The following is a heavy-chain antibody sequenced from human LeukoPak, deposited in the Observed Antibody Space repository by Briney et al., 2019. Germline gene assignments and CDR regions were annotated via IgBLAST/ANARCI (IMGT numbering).Heavy chain of an antibody. CDR1: GFTFSNAW. J-gene: IGHJ4*02. CDR2: IKSKTDGGTT. V-gene: IGHV3-15*01. D-gene: IGHD3-22*01. Sequence: PGGSLRLSCAASGFTFSNAWMSWVRQAPGKGLEWVGRIKSKTDGGTTDYAAPVRGRFTISRDDSKNTLYLQMNSLKTEDTAVYYCTTDIPITMIVVVPFYWGQGTLVTVSS. CDR3: TTDIPITMIVVVPFY.